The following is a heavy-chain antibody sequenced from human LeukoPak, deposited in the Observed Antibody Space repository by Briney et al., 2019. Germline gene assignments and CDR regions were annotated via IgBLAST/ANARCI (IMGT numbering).Heavy chain of an antibody. Sequence: GGSLRLSCAASGFTFSSYAMHWVRQAPGKGLEYVSAISSNGGSTYYANSVKGRFTISRDNSKNTLYLQMGSLRAEDMAVYYCARGGSSSWYPIDYWGQGTLVTVSS. D-gene: IGHD6-13*01. CDR1: GFTFSSYA. J-gene: IGHJ4*02. V-gene: IGHV3-64*01. CDR3: ARGGSSSWYPIDY. CDR2: ISSNGGST.